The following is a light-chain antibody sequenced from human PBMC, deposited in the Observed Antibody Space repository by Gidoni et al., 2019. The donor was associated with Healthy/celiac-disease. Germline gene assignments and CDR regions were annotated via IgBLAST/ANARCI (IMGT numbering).Light chain of an antibody. J-gene: IGLJ1*01. CDR2: EVS. V-gene: IGLV2-8*01. CDR1: SSDVGGYNY. Sequence: QSALTQPPSASGSPGPSVTISCTGTSSDVGGYNYASWYQQHPGNAPKLMIYEVSKRPSGVPDRFSGCKSGNTASLTVSGLQAEDEADYYCSSYAGSNNYVFGTGTKVTVL. CDR3: SSYAGSNNYV.